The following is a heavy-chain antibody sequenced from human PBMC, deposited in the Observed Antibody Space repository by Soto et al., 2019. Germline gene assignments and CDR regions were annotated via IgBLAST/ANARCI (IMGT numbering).Heavy chain of an antibody. CDR1: GGSISSGGYY. CDR2: IYYSGST. J-gene: IGHJ6*02. V-gene: IGHV4-31*03. Sequence: SETLSLTCTVSGGSISSGGYYWSWIRQHPGKGLEWIGYIYYSGSTYYNPSLKSRVTISVDTSKNQFSLKLSSVTAADTAVYYCARDLYLPLDYGDYPSPYYYYYGMDVWGQGTTVTVSS. D-gene: IGHD4-17*01. CDR3: ARDLYLPLDYGDYPSPYYYYYGMDV.